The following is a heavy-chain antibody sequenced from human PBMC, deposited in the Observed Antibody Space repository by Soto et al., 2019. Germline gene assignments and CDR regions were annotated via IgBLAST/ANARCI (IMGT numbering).Heavy chain of an antibody. CDR2: IYYSGST. Sequence: PSETLSLTCTVSGGSISSYYWSWIRQPPGKELEWIGYIYYSGSTNYNPSLKSRVTISVDTSKNQFSLKLSSVTAADTAVYYCAREFYYYDSSGYYFYWYFDLWGRGTLVTVSS. CDR3: AREFYYYDSSGYYFYWYFDL. V-gene: IGHV4-59*01. J-gene: IGHJ2*01. CDR1: GGSISSYY. D-gene: IGHD3-22*01.